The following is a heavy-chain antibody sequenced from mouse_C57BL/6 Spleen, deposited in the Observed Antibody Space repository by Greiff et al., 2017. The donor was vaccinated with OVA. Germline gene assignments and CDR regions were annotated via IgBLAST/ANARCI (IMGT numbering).Heavy chain of an antibody. D-gene: IGHD2-12*01. J-gene: IGHJ4*01. Sequence: EVQLVESEGGLVQPGSSMKLSCTASGFTFSDYYMAWVRQVPEKGLEWVANINYDGSSTYYLDSLKSRFFISRDNAKNILYLQMSSLKSEDTATYYCARDYAYAMDYWGQGTSVTVSS. CDR1: GFTFSDYY. CDR3: ARDYAYAMDY. V-gene: IGHV5-16*01. CDR2: INYDGSST.